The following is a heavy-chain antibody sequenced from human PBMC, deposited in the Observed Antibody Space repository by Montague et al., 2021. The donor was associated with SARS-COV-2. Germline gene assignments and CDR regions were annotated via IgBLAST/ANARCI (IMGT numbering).Heavy chain of an antibody. Sequence: SETLSLTCTVSGGSINKTSYYWGWIRQPPGKGLEWIGSIFYRGNTSYNASLKSRVTVSVDTSKNQFSLNLTSVTAADTALYYCARLSTSGSIAWGQGTLVTVSS. CDR1: GGSINKTSYY. J-gene: IGHJ5*02. D-gene: IGHD6-19*01. CDR2: IFYRGNT. V-gene: IGHV4-39*01. CDR3: ARLSTSGSIA.